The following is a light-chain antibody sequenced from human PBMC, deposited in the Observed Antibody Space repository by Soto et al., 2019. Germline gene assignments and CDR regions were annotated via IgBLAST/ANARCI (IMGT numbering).Light chain of an antibody. Sequence: RTQSPATLSLSPGERATLCCRASQSVSSYLAWYQQKPGQAPRLLIYGASTRATGIPARFSGSGSGTEFTLTISNLQSEDFAVYFCQQYHNWPPITFGQGTRLEIK. J-gene: IGKJ5*01. CDR3: QQYHNWPPIT. CDR1: QSVSSY. V-gene: IGKV3D-15*01. CDR2: GAS.